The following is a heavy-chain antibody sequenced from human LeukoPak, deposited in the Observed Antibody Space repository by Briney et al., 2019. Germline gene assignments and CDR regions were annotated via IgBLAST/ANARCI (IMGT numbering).Heavy chain of an antibody. CDR2: AYGDGSNK. CDR1: GFSFSTYG. Sequence: PGGSLRLSCAASGFSFSTYGMHWVRQAPGKGLEWVAVAYGDGSNKFYADSVKGRFTISKDISKSTLYVQMDNLRAGDTALYYCATGGGHYYDHWGQGTLVTVSS. CDR3: ATGGGHYYDH. V-gene: IGHV3-33*01. J-gene: IGHJ4*02. D-gene: IGHD2-21*02.